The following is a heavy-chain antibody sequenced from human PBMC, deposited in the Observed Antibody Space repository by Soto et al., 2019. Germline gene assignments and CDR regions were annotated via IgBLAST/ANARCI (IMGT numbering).Heavy chain of an antibody. J-gene: IGHJ4*02. CDR2: IYHSVST. CDR3: ARVPAY. CDR1: GGSISSGGYS. V-gene: IGHV4-30-2*01. Sequence: QLQLLESGSGLVKPSQTLSLTCAVSGGSISSGGYSWGWIRQPPGKGLEWIGYIYHSVSTYYNPSLKSRVTISVDRSKTPFSLRLSSVTAADTAVYYCARVPAYWGQGTLVTVSS.